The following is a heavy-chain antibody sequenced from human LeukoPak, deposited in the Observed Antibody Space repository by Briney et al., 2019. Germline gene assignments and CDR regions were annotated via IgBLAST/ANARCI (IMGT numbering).Heavy chain of an antibody. CDR2: IYSGGST. V-gene: IGHV3-53*01. CDR1: GFTVSGNY. Sequence: PGGSLRLSCAASGFTVSGNYMSWVRQAPGKWLEWVSVIYSGGSTYYADSVKGRFTISRDNSKNTLYLQMNSLRAEDTAVYYCARPYYGSGDPSFDYWGQGTLVTVSS. J-gene: IGHJ4*02. CDR3: ARPYYGSGDPSFDY. D-gene: IGHD3-10*01.